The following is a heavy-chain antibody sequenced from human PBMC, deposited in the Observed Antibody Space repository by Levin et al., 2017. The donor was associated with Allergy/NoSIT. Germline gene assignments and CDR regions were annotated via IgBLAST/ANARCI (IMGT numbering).Heavy chain of an antibody. CDR3: ARDRNPIAGAASVAFDS. V-gene: IGHV3-48*02. CDR1: GFTFSSYG. Sequence: GGSLRLSCAASGFTFSSYGMNWVRQAPGKGLEWVSYISSGSGNIYYADSVKGRFTISRDNAKKSLSLQMNSLRDEDTAVYYCARDRNPIAGAASVAFDSWGQGTMVTVSS. CDR2: ISSGSGNI. J-gene: IGHJ3*02. D-gene: IGHD6-19*01.